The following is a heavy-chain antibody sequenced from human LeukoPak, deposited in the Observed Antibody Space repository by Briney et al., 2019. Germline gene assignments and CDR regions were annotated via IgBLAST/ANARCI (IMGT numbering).Heavy chain of an antibody. V-gene: IGHV1-8*01. CDR2: MNSNSGNT. CDR1: GYTYTRYV. J-gene: IGHJ5*02. Sequence: GASVKVSCKASGYTYTRYVINWVRQATGQGLEWMGWMNSNSGNTGYARKFQGRVTMSRNTSISTANMELSSLRSEYTAVYYCARVGYDFWNGYSNWFDPWGQGTLVTVSS. D-gene: IGHD3-3*01. CDR3: ARVGYDFWNGYSNWFDP.